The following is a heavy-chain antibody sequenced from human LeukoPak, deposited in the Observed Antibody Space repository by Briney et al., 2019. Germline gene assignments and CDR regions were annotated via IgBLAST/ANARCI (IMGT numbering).Heavy chain of an antibody. CDR3: ARDTWELHYYSYYMDV. CDR1: GGSFSGYY. CDR2: INHSGST. Sequence: SETLSLTCAVYGGSFSGYYWSWIRQPPGKGLEWIGEINHSGSTNYNPSLKSRVTISVDTSKNQFSLKLGSVTAADTAVYYCARDTWELHYYSYYMDVWGKGTTVTVSS. V-gene: IGHV4-34*01. D-gene: IGHD1-26*01. J-gene: IGHJ6*03.